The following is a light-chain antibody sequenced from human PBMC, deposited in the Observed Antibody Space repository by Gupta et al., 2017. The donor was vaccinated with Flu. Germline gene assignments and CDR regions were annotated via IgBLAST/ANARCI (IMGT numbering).Light chain of an antibody. CDR3: SSYTSSNTLI. CDR1: ADDIGSYNY. J-gene: IGLJ2*01. CDR2: EVS. V-gene: IGLV2-14*03. Sequence: QSALPQPASVSGSPGQSITISCTGSADDIGSYNYVSWYQQRPAKAPQLLLYEVSNRPAGISNRFSGSKSGNTASLTISGLQPADEADYHCSSYTSSNTLIFGGGTRVTVL.